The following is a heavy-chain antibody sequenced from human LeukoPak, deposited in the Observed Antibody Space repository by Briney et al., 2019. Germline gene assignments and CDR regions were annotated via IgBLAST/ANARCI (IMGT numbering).Heavy chain of an antibody. J-gene: IGHJ4*02. V-gene: IGHV3-21*01. CDR2: ISSSSSYI. Sequence: PGGSLRLSCAASGFTFSSHSMNWDRQAPGKGLEWVSSISSSSSYIYYADSVKGRFTISRDNAKNSLYLQMNSLRAEDTAVYYCARERPYCSSTSCPPGYWGQGTLVTVSS. D-gene: IGHD2-2*01. CDR3: ARERPYCSSTSCPPGY. CDR1: GFTFSSHS.